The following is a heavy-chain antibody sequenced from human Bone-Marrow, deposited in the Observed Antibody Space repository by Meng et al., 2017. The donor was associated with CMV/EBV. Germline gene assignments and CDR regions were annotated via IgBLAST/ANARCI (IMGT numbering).Heavy chain of an antibody. J-gene: IGHJ6*02. D-gene: IGHD6-6*01. V-gene: IGHV3-13*01. CDR1: GFTFSSYD. CDR2: IGTAGDT. Sequence: GGSLRLSCAASGFTFSSYDMHWVRQATGKGLEWVSAIGTAGDTYYPGSVKGRFTISRENAKNSLYLQMNSLRAGDTAVYYCARGGSRSIAAPQVRPELYGMDVWGQGPTVTVYS. CDR3: ARGGSRSIAAPQVRPELYGMDV.